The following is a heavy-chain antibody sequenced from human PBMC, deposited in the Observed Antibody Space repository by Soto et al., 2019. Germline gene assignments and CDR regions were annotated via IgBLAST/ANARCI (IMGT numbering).Heavy chain of an antibody. CDR2: IYPGDSDT. D-gene: IGHD2-2*01. V-gene: IGHV5-51*01. Sequence: PGESLKISCKGSGYSFTSYWIGWVRQMPGKGLEWMGIIYPGDSDTRYSPSFQGQVTISADKSISTAYLQWSSLKASDTAMYYCARALRYCSSTSCYVGWFDPWGQGTLVTVS. CDR3: ARALRYCSSTSCYVGWFDP. J-gene: IGHJ5*02. CDR1: GYSFTSYW.